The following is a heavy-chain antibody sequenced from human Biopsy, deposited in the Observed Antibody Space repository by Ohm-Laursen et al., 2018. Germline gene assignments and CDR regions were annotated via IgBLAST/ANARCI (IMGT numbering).Heavy chain of an antibody. D-gene: IGHD6-13*01. Sequence: PTQTLTLTCSFSGFSLSARGMCVSWILQAPGKALEWLARVDWDDYQDYSASLQTKLSISKDTSNDQVVLTVNNVDPADTATYYCARTPILIVSAGLVYRHRRHLQGMDVWGQGIAVTVS. J-gene: IGHJ6*02. V-gene: IGHV2-70*11. CDR2: VDWDDYQ. CDR1: GFSLSARGMC. CDR3: ARTPILIVSAGLVYRHRRHLQGMDV.